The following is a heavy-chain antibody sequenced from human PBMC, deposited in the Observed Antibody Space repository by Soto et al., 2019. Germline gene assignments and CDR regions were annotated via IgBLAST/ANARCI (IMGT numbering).Heavy chain of an antibody. CDR2: ISGSGGST. V-gene: IGHV3-23*01. CDR1: GCTFSSYA. D-gene: IGHD6-13*01. CDR3: AKERSSSWGLNWFDH. Sequence: EVQLLESGGGLVQPGGSLRLSCAASGCTFSSYAMSWVRQAPGKGLEWVSAISGSGGSTYYADSVKGRFTISRDNSKNTQHMQMNSLRAEDTSVYYCAKERSSSWGLNWFDHWGQGTLVTVSS. J-gene: IGHJ5*02.